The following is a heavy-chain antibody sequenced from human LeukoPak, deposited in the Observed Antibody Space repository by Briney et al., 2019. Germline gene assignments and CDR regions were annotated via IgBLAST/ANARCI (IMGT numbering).Heavy chain of an antibody. CDR2: IYSGGST. Sequence: GGSLRLSCAASGCTVSSNYMSWVRQAPGKGLEWVSVIYSGGSTYYADSVKGRFTISRDKSKNTLYLQMNSVRAEDTAVYYCARGCYYYYYGMDVWGQGTTVTVSS. V-gene: IGHV3-66*01. D-gene: IGHD4/OR15-4a*01. J-gene: IGHJ6*02. CDR3: ARGCYYYYYGMDV. CDR1: GCTVSSNY.